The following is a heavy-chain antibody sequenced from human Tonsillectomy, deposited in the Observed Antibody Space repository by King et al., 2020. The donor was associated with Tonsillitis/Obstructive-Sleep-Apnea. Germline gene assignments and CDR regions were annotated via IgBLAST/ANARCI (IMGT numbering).Heavy chain of an antibody. CDR3: ARDQEIKQWLVPWFDS. D-gene: IGHD6-19*01. CDR2: ISYDGSDK. V-gene: IGHV3-30*04. J-gene: IGHJ5*01. CDR1: GFTFSDYA. Sequence: VQLVESGGGVVQPGRFLRLSCAASGFTFSDYAMHWVRQAPGKGLEWLAVISYDGSDKYYADSVKGRFTISRDNSKNTLYLQMKSLRVEDTAVYYCARDQEIKQWLVPWFDSWGQGSLVSVSS.